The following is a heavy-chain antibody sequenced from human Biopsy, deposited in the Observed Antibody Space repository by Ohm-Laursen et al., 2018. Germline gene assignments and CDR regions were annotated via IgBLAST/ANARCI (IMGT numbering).Heavy chain of an antibody. CDR2: INHSGRT. J-gene: IGHJ6*02. V-gene: IGHV4-34*01. Sequence: TLSLTCTVYGESFNGYYWSWIRQTPGKGLEWTGEINHSGRTNYNPSLKGRVTISVDTSKNQFSLKVRSVTAADTAVYYCVRGVDYYDPYHYYALDVWGQGTTVTVSS. CDR1: GESFNGYY. CDR3: VRGVDYYDPYHYYALDV. D-gene: IGHD3-22*01.